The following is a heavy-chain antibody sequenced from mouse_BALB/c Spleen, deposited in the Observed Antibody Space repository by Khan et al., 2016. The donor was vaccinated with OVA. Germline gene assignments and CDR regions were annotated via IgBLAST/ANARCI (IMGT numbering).Heavy chain of an antibody. J-gene: IGHJ2*01. CDR2: INPTSGDT. CDR1: GYTFTTYW. Sequence: QVQLKQSGPELTKPGASVKMSCKASGYTFTTYWMHWVKQRPGKGLEWIGYINPTSGDTDYNDKFKDRATLSVDKSSSTAYMQLNSLTSEDSAVNNGTRERIDYWGEGTTLTVSS. CDR3: TRERIDY. V-gene: IGHV1-4*02.